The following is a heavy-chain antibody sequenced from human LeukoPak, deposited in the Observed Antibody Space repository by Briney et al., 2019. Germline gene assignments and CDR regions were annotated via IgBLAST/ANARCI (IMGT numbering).Heavy chain of an antibody. CDR2: IYTSGST. CDR3: AGQRGYCSSTSCYALDF. D-gene: IGHD2-2*01. V-gene: IGHV4-4*07. CDR1: GGSISRYY. J-gene: IGHJ4*02. Sequence: SETLSLTCTVSGGSISRYYWSWIRQPAGKGLEWIGRIYTSGSTNYNPSLKSRVTMSVDTSKNQFSLKLSSVTAADTAVYYCAGQRGYCSSTSCYALDFWGQGTLVTVSS.